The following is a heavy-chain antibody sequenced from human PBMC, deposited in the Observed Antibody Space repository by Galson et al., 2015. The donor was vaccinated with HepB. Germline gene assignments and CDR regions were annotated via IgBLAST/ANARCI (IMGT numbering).Heavy chain of an antibody. CDR3: ALPWRGYYDSSGYYS. D-gene: IGHD3-22*01. V-gene: IGHV1-3*01. CDR1: GYTFTSYA. J-gene: IGHJ4*02. Sequence: SVKVSCKASGYTFTSYAMHWVRQAPGQRLEWMGWINAGNGNTKYSQKFQGRVTITRDTSASTAYMELSSLRSEDTAVYYCALPWRGYYDSSGYYSWGQGTLVTVSS. CDR2: INAGNGNT.